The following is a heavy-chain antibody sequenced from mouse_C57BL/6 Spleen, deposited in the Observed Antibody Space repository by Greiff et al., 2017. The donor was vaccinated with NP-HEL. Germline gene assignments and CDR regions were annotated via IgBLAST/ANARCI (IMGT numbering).Heavy chain of an antibody. Sequence: QVQLQQPGAELVRPGSSVKLSCKASGYTFTSYWMHWVKPRPIQGLEWIGNIDPSDSETHYNQKFKDKATLTVDKSSSTAYMQLSSLTSEDSAVYYCARYYGSSYYYFDYWGQGTTLTVSS. J-gene: IGHJ2*01. CDR3: ARYYGSSYYYFDY. CDR2: IDPSDSET. V-gene: IGHV1-52*01. D-gene: IGHD1-1*01. CDR1: GYTFTSYW.